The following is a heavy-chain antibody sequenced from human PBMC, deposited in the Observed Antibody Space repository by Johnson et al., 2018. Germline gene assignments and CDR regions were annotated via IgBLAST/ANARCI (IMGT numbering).Heavy chain of an antibody. CDR2: ISGSANAT. V-gene: IGHV3-23*04. J-gene: IGHJ6*02. CDR1: GFTFSNYA. CDR3: ARNWVTHHYYYYGMDV. Sequence: VQLVESGGGLVQXGGSXRLXCAASGFTFSNYAMTWVRQAPGKGLEWVSVISGSANATYSADSVTGRFTISRDNSKNTLYLQMSSLRAEDTAVYYCARNWVTHHYYYYGMDVWGQGTTVTVSS. D-gene: IGHD3-16*01.